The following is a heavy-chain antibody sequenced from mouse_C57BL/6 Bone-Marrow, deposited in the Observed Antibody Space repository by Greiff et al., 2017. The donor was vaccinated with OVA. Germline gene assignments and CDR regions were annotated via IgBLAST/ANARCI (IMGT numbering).Heavy chain of an antibody. Sequence: QVQLQHPGTELVKPGASVKLSCKASGYTFTSYWMHWVKQRPGQGLEWIGNINPSNGGTNYNEKFKSKATLTVDKSSSTAYMQLSSLTSEDSAVYYCARSGYDYVYFDYWGQGTTLTVSS. CDR2: INPSNGGT. V-gene: IGHV1-53*01. CDR3: ARSGYDYVYFDY. CDR1: GYTFTSYW. J-gene: IGHJ2*01. D-gene: IGHD2-4*01.